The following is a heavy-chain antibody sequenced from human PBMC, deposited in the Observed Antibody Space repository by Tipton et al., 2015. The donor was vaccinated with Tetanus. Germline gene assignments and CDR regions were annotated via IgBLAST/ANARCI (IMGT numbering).Heavy chain of an antibody. CDR2: IYSGGST. Sequence: SLRLSCAASGFTVSSNYMSWVRQAPGKGLEWVSVIYSGGSTYYADSAKGRCTISRGNTKDTLYLQQNSPIAEDTAVYYCARDRDGHYAAFDYWGQGTLVTVSS. D-gene: IGHD4-17*01. V-gene: IGHV3-66*01. J-gene: IGHJ4*02. CDR1: GFTVSSNY. CDR3: ARDRDGHYAAFDY.